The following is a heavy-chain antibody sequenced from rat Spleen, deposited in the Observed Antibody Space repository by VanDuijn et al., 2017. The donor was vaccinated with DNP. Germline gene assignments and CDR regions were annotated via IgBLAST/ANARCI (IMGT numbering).Heavy chain of an antibody. CDR1: GFTFSDYY. CDR3: ARHYYSGAYVMDA. D-gene: IGHD1-1*01. V-gene: IGHV5-29*01. Sequence: EVQLVESDGGLVQPGRSLKLSCAASGFTFSDYYMAWVRQAPTKGLEWVATISHDGSRAYYRDSVKGRFTVSRDNAVSSLDLQMDSLRSEDTATYYCARHYYSGAYVMDAWGQGASVTVSS. J-gene: IGHJ4*01. CDR2: ISHDGSRA.